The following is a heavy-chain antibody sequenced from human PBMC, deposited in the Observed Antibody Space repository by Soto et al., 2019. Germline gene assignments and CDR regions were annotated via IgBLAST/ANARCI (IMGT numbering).Heavy chain of an antibody. Sequence: GESLKISGRTSGYRFTSYWIAWVRQMPGKGLEWMGIIFPSDSDTRYSPSFQGQVTISADRSTSTVFLQWASLKASDTAVYFCARKDKSGYFNWFDPWGQGTLVTVSS. CDR3: ARKDKSGYFNWFDP. J-gene: IGHJ5*02. V-gene: IGHV5-51*01. D-gene: IGHD3-22*01. CDR1: GYRFTSYW. CDR2: IFPSDSDT.